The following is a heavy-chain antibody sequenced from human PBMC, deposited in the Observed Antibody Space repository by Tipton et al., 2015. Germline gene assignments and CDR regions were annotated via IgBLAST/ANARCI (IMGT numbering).Heavy chain of an antibody. D-gene: IGHD3-22*01. CDR1: GGSVSSGSYY. CDR2: MYYGGGT. Sequence: TLSLTCTVSGGSVSSGSYYWAWIRQPPGKGLEWIGSMYYGGGTYYNPSLKSRVTISVDTSKSQFSLNLSSVTAADTAVYSCARHDSTGFHFEDWGQGTLVTVSS. CDR3: ARHDSTGFHFED. V-gene: IGHV4-39*01. J-gene: IGHJ4*02.